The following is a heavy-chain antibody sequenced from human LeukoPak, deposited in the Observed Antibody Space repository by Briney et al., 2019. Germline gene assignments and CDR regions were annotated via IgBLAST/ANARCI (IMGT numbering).Heavy chain of an antibody. CDR2: INPSGGST. CDR3: ARDRPYCSGGSCYLILINWFDP. V-gene: IGHV1-46*01. J-gene: IGHJ5*02. D-gene: IGHD2-15*01. Sequence: GASVKVSCKASGYTFTSYYMHWVRQAPGQGLEWMGIINPSGGSTSYAQKFQGRVTMTRDTSTSTVYMELSSLRSEDTAVYYCARDRPYCSGGSCYLILINWFDPWGQGTLVTVSS. CDR1: GYTFTSYY.